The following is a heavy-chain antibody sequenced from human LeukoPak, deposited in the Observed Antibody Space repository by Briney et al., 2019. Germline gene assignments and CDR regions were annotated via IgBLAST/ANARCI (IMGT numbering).Heavy chain of an antibody. J-gene: IGHJ4*02. CDR3: AVAPGDY. V-gene: IGHV1-2*02. CDR1: GYTFTGYY. D-gene: IGHD2-21*01. CDR2: INPNNDYT. Sequence: VASVKVSCKASGYTFTGYYIHWVRQAPGQGLEWMGWINPNNDYTYYAQKFQGRVTLTRDTSISTVYMELTRLTSDDTALYYCAVAPGDYWGQGTLLIVSA.